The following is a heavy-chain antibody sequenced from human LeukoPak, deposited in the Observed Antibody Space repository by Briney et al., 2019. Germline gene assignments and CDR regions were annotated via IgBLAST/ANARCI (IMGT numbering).Heavy chain of an antibody. D-gene: IGHD5-18*01. CDR2: IRSRAYRGTT. V-gene: IGHV3-49*04. Sequence: GGSLRLSCTTSGFTLGDHAMSWVRQAPGKGLEWVGFIRSRAYRGTTEYAASVKDRFIISREDSRNISYLQMNSLRIEDTAVYYCTRGPIQLWIHNAMDVWGQGTTVIVSS. CDR1: GFTLGDHA. CDR3: TRGPIQLWIHNAMDV. J-gene: IGHJ6*02.